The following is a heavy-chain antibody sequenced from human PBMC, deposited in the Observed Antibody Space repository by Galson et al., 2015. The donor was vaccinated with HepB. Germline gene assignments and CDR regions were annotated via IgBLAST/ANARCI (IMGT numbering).Heavy chain of an antibody. J-gene: IGHJ6*02. Sequence: SLRLSCAASGFNFSDYYMSWIRQAPGKGLGWVSYIRSRSRHTNYADSVKGRFTISRDNAKSSLYLQMNSLRAEDTAVYYCARVKMDYFGSGSYPRSFYYNYGMDVWGLGTTVTVSS. D-gene: IGHD3-10*01. CDR3: ARVKMDYFGSGSYPRSFYYNYGMDV. CDR1: GFNFSDYY. CDR2: IRSRSRHT. V-gene: IGHV3-11*05.